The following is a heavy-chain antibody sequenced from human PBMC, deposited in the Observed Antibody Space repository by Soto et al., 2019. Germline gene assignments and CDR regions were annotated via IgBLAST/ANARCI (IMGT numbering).Heavy chain of an antibody. CDR3: AKDAVYGDGFWLPES. V-gene: IGHV3-23*01. D-gene: IGHD4-17*01. J-gene: IGHJ5*02. CDR2: ILGSGGT. Sequence: PWGSLRLSCAAFGFTFSKYAMRWFRQSPGKGLEWVAGILGSGGTYHADSVKGRFTISKDNSLSTLYLQMDFLRADDTAVYYCAKDAVYGDGFWLPESWGQGTLVTVSS. CDR1: GFTFSKYA.